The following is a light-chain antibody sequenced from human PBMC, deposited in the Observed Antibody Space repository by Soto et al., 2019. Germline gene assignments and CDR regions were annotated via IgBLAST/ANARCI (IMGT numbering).Light chain of an antibody. CDR3: QSYGSGLRVV. J-gene: IGLJ2*01. CDR2: ETD. Sequence: QSVLTQPPSISGAPGQRVTITCTGSDSNIGASYDVNWYQHLPGAAPNLLIYETDNRPSGVPDRFSASRSGASASLAIDKLQTGDEGDYYCQSYGSGLRVVFGGGTKLTVL. CDR1: DSNIGASYD. V-gene: IGLV1-40*01.